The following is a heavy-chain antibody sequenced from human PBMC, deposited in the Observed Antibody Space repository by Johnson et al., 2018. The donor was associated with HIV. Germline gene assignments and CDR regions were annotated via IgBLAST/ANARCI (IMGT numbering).Heavy chain of an antibody. D-gene: IGHD2-15*01. J-gene: IGHJ3*02. CDR1: GFTFSSYD. Sequence: MQLVESGGGLVQPGGSLRLSCAASGFTFSSYDMHWVRQATGKGLEWVSAIGTAGDTYYPGSVKGRFTISRENAKNSLYLQMNSLRAGDTAVYYCAREVAGGAFDIWGQGTMVTVSS. V-gene: IGHV3-13*01. CDR3: AREVAGGAFDI. CDR2: IGTAGDT.